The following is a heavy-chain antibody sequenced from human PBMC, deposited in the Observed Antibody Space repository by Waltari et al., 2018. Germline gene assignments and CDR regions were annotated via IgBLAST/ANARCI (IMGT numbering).Heavy chain of an antibody. Sequence: QVQLQQWGAGLLKPSETLSLTCAVYGGSFSGYYWSWIRQPQGKGLEWIGEINHSGSTNYNPSLKSRVTISVDTSKNQFSLKLSSVTAADTAVYYCARRVGYCSSTSCRGFDIWGQGTMVTVSS. CDR2: INHSGST. D-gene: IGHD2-2*03. CDR1: GGSFSGYY. J-gene: IGHJ3*02. CDR3: ARRVGYCSSTSCRGFDI. V-gene: IGHV4-34*01.